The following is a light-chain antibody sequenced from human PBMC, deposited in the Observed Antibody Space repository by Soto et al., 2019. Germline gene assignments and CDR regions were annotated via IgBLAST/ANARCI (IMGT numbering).Light chain of an antibody. J-gene: IGKJ3*01. CDR1: QSITSSF. CDR3: QQYGSSPLT. CDR2: GAS. Sequence: EIVLTQSPGTLSLSPGERATLSCRANQSITSSFFAWYQQKPGQAPRLLIYGASSRATGIPDRFSGSGSGTDFTLTISRLEPEDFAVYYCQQYGSSPLTFGPGTKVDIK. V-gene: IGKV3-20*01.